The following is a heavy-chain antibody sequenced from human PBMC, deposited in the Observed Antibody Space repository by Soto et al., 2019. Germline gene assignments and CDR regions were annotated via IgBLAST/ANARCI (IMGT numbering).Heavy chain of an antibody. D-gene: IGHD3-22*01. V-gene: IGHV3-73*01. Sequence: PGESLKTSCAASGFNFSGSAMHWVRQASGKGLEWVGRIRSKANSYATAYAASVKGRCASSSDDSKNTAYLQMNSLKTEDTAVYYCTGDYCDSSGFNWFDPWGQGTLVTVSS. CDR2: IRSKANSYAT. CDR1: GFNFSGSA. CDR3: TGDYCDSSGFNWFDP. J-gene: IGHJ5*02.